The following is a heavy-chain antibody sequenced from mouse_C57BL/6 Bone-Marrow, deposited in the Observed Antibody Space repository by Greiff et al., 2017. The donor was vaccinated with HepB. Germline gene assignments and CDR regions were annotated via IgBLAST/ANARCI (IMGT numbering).Heavy chain of an antibody. Sequence: QVQLQQSGAELARPGASVKLSCKASGYTFTSYGISWVKQRTGQGLEWIGEIYPRSGNTYYNEKFKGKATLTADKSSSTAYMELRSLTSGDSAVYFCARSDYYSNFDYWGQGTTLTVSS. D-gene: IGHD2-5*01. CDR1: GYTFTSYG. CDR3: ARSDYYSNFDY. V-gene: IGHV1-81*01. J-gene: IGHJ2*01. CDR2: IYPRSGNT.